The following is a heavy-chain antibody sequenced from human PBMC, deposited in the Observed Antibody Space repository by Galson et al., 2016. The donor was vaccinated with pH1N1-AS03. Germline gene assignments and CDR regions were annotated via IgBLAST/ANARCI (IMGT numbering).Heavy chain of an antibody. CDR3: ARAFGSGYEAGLLDF. Sequence: SLRLSCAVSGFTFSTYAMTWVRQAPGRGLEWVSSISSTGSNTFYADSVMGRFTISRDNSKNTLYLQMNSLRAEDTAVFYCARAFGSGYEAGLLDFWGQGTLVTVSS. J-gene: IGHJ4*02. CDR2: ISSTGSNT. D-gene: IGHD5-12*01. V-gene: IGHV3-23*01. CDR1: GFTFSTYA.